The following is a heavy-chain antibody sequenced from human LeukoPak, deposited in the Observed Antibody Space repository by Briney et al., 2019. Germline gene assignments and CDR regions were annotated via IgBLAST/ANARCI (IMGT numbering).Heavy chain of an antibody. J-gene: IGHJ4*02. CDR1: GGSISSYY. CDR2: IYYSGST. D-gene: IGHD4-17*01. CDR3: ARGGYGDFDY. V-gene: IGHV4-59*01. Sequence: SETLSLTCTVSGGSISSYYWSWIRQPPGKGLEWIGYIYYSGSTNNNPSLRSRVTISVDTSKNQFSLKLSSVTAADTAVYYCARGGYGDFDYWGQGTLVTVSS.